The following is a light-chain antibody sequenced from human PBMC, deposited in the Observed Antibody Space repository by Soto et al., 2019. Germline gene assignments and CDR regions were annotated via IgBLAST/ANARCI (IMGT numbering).Light chain of an antibody. V-gene: IGKV3-20*01. J-gene: IGKJ2*01. Sequence: EIVLTQSPGTLSLSPGERATLSCRASQSVSNYLAWYQQKPGQAPRLHIYDASYRAAGIPDRFSGSGSGTDFTLTINRLEPEDFAVFYCQQYDTSPNTFGQGTKLDIK. CDR2: DAS. CDR1: QSVSNY. CDR3: QQYDTSPNT.